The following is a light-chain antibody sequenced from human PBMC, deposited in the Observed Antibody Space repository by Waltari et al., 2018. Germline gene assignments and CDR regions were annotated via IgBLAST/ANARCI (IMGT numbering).Light chain of an antibody. CDR1: QGVRTY. J-gene: IGKJ1*01. V-gene: IGKV1-9*01. CDR2: EAS. CDR3: QQFHDYPWT. Sequence: IQLTQSPSSLSASVGDTISITCRASQGVRTYLAWLQQKPGRAPKVLIFEASTLQSGVPSRFSGRGSGTDFTLTISSLQPEDFATYYCQQFHDYPWTFGQGTKVEIK.